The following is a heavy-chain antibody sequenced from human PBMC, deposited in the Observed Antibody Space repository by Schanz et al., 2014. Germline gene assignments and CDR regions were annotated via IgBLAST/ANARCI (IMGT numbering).Heavy chain of an antibody. CDR1: GFSFSGSG. V-gene: IGHV3-30*02. CDR2: IRYDGSNN. CDR3: ARGGRLRFHWFFDL. D-gene: IGHD1-26*01. Sequence: QVQLVESGGGVVQPGGSLRLSCAASGFSFSGSGMHWVRQAPGKGLEWVAFIRYDGSNNYYADSVKGRFTISRDNSKNTLYLQMNSLRSEDTAVYYCARGGRLRFHWFFDLWGRGTLVTVSS. J-gene: IGHJ2*01.